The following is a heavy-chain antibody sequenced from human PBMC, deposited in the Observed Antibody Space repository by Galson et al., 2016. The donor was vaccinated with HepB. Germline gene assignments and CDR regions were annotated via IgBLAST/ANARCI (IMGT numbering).Heavy chain of an antibody. Sequence: SLRVSCAASGFTFSHSALTWIRQAPGKGLEWVSTISGNGGETFYADSVRARLTISRDNSWNTLSLQMNSLRAEDTALYYCAKGGHYSPFDPWGQGTLVTVSS. D-gene: IGHD2-21*01. CDR2: ISGNGGET. CDR1: GFTFSHSA. V-gene: IGHV3-23*01. J-gene: IGHJ5*02. CDR3: AKGGHYSPFDP.